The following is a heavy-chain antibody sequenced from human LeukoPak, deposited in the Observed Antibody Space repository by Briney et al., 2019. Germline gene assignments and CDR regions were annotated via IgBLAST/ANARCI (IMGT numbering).Heavy chain of an antibody. CDR2: ISNNGGYT. J-gene: IGHJ4*02. D-gene: IGHD3-10*01. V-gene: IGHV3-23*01. Sequence: PGGSLRLSCAASGFTFSSSAMSWVRQAPGKGLEWVSAISNNGGYTYYADSLKGRLTISRDNSKNTLYLQMSSLRADDTAVYYCTKGGWGTVLDYWGQGTLVTVSS. CDR1: GFTFSSSA. CDR3: TKGGWGTVLDY.